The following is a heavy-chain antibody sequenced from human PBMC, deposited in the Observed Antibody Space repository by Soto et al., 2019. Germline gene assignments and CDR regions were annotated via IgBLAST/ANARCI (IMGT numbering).Heavy chain of an antibody. CDR3: AKDPQYYDFWSGYSDY. CDR2: MSFDGSNK. Sequence: GGSLRLSCTASGFTFGSYGMHWVRQAPGKGLEWVAVMSFDGSNKYYADSVEGRFTISRDNSKNTLYLQMNSLRAEDTAVYYCAKDPQYYDFWSGYSDYWGQGTLVTVSS. D-gene: IGHD3-3*01. V-gene: IGHV3-30*18. CDR1: GFTFGSYG. J-gene: IGHJ4*02.